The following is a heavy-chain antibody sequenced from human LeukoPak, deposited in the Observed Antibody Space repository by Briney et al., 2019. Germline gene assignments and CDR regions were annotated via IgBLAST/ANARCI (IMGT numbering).Heavy chain of an antibody. CDR2: ISWNSGSI. J-gene: IGHJ4*02. CDR3: ARGEVVIDY. V-gene: IGHV3-9*03. D-gene: IGHD3-22*01. Sequence: PDRSLRLSCAASGFTFDDYAMHWVRQAPGKGLEWVSGISWNSGSIGYADSVKGRFTISRDNAKNSLYLQMNSLRAEDMALYYCARGEVVIDYWGQGTLVTVSS. CDR1: GFTFDDYA.